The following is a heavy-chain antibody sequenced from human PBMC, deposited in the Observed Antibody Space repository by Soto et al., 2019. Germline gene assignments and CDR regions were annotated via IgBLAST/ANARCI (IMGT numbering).Heavy chain of an antibody. J-gene: IGHJ5*02. CDR3: GKGLTREHDYWLDP. CDR2: INAHSGGT. CDR1: GFYFTGHY. D-gene: IGHD5-12*01. Sequence: TPLKVSCKASGFYFTGHYIHWLRQAPEKGLEWMGWINAHSGGTASAPKFQGRVTLTRDTSIATAYLTPTRLTSDDTSLYFSGKGLTREHDYWLDPWGQGTQVTVCS. V-gene: IGHV1-2*02.